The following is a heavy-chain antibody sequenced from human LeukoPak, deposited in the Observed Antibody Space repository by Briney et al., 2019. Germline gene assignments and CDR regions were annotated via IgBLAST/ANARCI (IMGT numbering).Heavy chain of an antibody. Sequence: GGSLRLSYAASGFTFSDYYMSWIRQAPGKGLEWVSYISSSGSTIYYADSVKGRFTISRDNAKNSLYLQMNSLRAEDTAVYYCARDVAITGTERNDYWGQGTLVTVSS. D-gene: IGHD1-20*01. V-gene: IGHV3-11*01. CDR1: GFTFSDYY. J-gene: IGHJ4*02. CDR2: ISSSGSTI. CDR3: ARDVAITGTERNDY.